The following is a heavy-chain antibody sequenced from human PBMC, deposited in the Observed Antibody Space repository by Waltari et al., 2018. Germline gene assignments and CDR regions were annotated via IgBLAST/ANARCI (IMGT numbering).Heavy chain of an antibody. J-gene: IGHJ4*02. V-gene: IGHV4-59*01. Sequence: QVQLQESGPGLVKPSETLSLTCTVSGGSISSYYWSWIRQPPGKGLEWIGYIYYSGNTNYTPSPKSRFTISVDTSKNQFSLKLSSVTAADTAVYYCARVSRMTTVTNEPVYYFDYWGQGTLVTVSS. D-gene: IGHD4-17*01. CDR3: ARVSRMTTVTNEPVYYFDY. CDR2: IYYSGNT. CDR1: GGSISSYY.